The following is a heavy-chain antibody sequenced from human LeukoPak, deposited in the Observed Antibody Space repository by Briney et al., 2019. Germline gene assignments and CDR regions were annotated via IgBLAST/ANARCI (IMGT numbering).Heavy chain of an antibody. V-gene: IGHV3-7*01. Sequence: PGGSLRLSRAVSDFSFSDFYMGWVRQAPGKGLEWVAYIEQSGSHKAYMDSVKGRFTISRDNDKSSLYLQMNGLRPEDTAVYHCARWNEPFDYWGQGTLVTVSS. CDR1: DFSFSDFY. CDR2: IEQSGSHK. D-gene: IGHD1-1*01. CDR3: ARWNEPFDY. J-gene: IGHJ4*02.